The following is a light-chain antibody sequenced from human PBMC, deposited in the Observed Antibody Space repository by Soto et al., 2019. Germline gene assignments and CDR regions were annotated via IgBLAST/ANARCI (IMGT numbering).Light chain of an antibody. CDR1: QSVSSSH. CDR3: QRYGG. Sequence: EIVLTQSPGTLSFSPGERATLSCRASQSVSSSHLAWYQQKPGQAPRLLIYSASSRATGIPDRFSGSGSGTDFTLTISRLEPEDFAVYYCQRYGGFGQGTKVDIK. J-gene: IGKJ1*01. V-gene: IGKV3-20*01. CDR2: SAS.